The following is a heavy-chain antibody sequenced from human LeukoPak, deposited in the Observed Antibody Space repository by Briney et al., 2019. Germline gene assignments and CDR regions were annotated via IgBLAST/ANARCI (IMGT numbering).Heavy chain of an antibody. CDR3: ARDMHEYYFDY. V-gene: IGHV3-23*01. Sequence: GGSLRLSCAASGFTFNNYAMTWVRQAPGKRLEWVSTINTGGGTFYADSVKGRFTMSRDNSRNTLFLQMNTLRAEDTAVYFCARDMHEYYFDYWGQGTLVTVSS. J-gene: IGHJ4*02. CDR1: GFTFNNYA. D-gene: IGHD2-2*01. CDR2: INTGGGT.